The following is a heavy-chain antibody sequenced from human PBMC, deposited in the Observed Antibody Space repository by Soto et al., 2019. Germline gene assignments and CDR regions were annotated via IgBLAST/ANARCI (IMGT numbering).Heavy chain of an antibody. J-gene: IGHJ4*02. V-gene: IGHV4-31*03. D-gene: IGHD3-10*01. Sequence: QVQLQESGPGLLKPSQTLSLTCTVSSGSFNSGLYYWPWIRRHQGKGLEGIGYIYSRGNTYYTPSLKSRVDIAVDTSKNQFSLRVSSVTAADTAVYYCARARSGSYFVLEYWGQGAQVTVSP. CDR2: IYSRGNT. CDR3: ARARSGSYFVLEY. CDR1: SGSFNSGLYY.